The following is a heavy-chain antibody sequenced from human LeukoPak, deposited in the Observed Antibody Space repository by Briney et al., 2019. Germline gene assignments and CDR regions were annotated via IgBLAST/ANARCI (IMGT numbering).Heavy chain of an antibody. CDR3: ARDLRPNYYYYYGVDV. CDR2: IWYDGSNK. CDR1: GFTFSTYG. J-gene: IGHJ6*02. V-gene: IGHV3-33*01. Sequence: PGRSLGLSCAASGFTFSTYGMYWVRQAPGKGLEWVAVIWYDGSNKYYADSVKGRFTISRDNTKNTLYLQMNSLRAEDTAVYYCARDLRPNYYYYYGVDVWGQGTTVTVSS.